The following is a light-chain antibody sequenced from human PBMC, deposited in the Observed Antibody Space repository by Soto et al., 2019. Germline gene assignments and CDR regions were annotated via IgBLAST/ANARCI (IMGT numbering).Light chain of an antibody. CDR3: QSYDSSLSGYV. V-gene: IGLV1-40*01. Sequence: VLTQPPSVSGAPGQRVTISCTGSSSNIGAGYGVHWYQQLPGTAPKLLIYGNSNRPSGVPDRFSGSKSGTSASLAITGLQAEDEADYYCQSYDSSLSGYVFGTGTKVTVL. CDR2: GNS. J-gene: IGLJ1*01. CDR1: SSNIGAGYG.